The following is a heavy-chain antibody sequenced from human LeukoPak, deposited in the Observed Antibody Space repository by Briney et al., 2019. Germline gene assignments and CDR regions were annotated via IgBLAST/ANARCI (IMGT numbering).Heavy chain of an antibody. CDR2: IHYSGTT. J-gene: IGHJ4*02. V-gene: IGHV4-61*05. D-gene: IGHD5-12*01. CDR1: GGSISSSSYY. CDR3: ARMGGYSGYATH. Sequence: SETLSLTCTVSGGSISSSSYYWSWIRQPPGKGLEWIGYIHYSGTTNYNPSLKNRVTISLDTSKNQFSLNLSSVPAADTAVYYCARMGGYSGYATHWGQGTLVTVSS.